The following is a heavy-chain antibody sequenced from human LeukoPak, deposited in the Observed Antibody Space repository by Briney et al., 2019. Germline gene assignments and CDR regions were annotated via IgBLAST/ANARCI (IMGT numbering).Heavy chain of an antibody. J-gene: IGHJ4*02. CDR3: ARVPQTEYSSSPIDY. V-gene: IGHV3-48*03. CDR1: GFTFSSYG. CDR2: ISSSGSTI. D-gene: IGHD6-6*01. Sequence: PGGSLRLSCAASGFTFSSYGMNWVRQAPGKGLEWVSYISSSGSTIYYADSVKGRFTISRDDAKNSLYLQMNSLRAEDTAVYYCARVPQTEYSSSPIDYWGQGTLVTVSS.